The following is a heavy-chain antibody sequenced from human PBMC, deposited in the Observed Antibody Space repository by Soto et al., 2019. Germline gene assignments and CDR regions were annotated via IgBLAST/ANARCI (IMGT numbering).Heavy chain of an antibody. V-gene: IGHV1-69*04. J-gene: IGHJ5*02. CDR2: IIPILGIA. CDR3: ARVGGSGTDSWFDP. CDR1: GYTFTSYG. Sequence: SVKVSCKASGYTFTSYGISWVRQAPGQGLEWMGRIIPILGIANYAQKFQGRVTITADKSTSTAYMELSSLRSEDTAVYYCARVGGSGTDSWFDPWGQGTLVTVSS. D-gene: IGHD3-10*01.